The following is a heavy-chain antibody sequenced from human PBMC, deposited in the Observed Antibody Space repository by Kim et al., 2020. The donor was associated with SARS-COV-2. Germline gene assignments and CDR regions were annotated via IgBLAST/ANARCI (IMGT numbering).Heavy chain of an antibody. Sequence: VNADSLKGRLNISRDNAKNCLYLQLDSLRPEDTALYYCVRGTGYLFHYTDVWGNGTTVSVSS. V-gene: IGHV3-9*01. D-gene: IGHD3-9*01. CDR3: VRGTGYLFHYTDV. J-gene: IGHJ6*03.